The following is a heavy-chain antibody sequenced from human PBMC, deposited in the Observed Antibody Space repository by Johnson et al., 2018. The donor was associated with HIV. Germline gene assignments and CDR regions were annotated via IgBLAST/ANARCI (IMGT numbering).Heavy chain of an antibody. CDR2: ISYDGSNK. Sequence: QVQLVESGGGLVQPGGSLRRSCAASGFTVSSNYMSWVRQAPGKGLEWVAVISYDGSNKYYADSVKGRFTISRDNSKNTLYLQMNSLRAEDTAVYYCAKDQGLIVTDAFDIWGQGTMVTVSS. CDR1: GFTVSSNY. CDR3: AKDQGLIVTDAFDI. J-gene: IGHJ3*02. V-gene: IGHV3-30*18. D-gene: IGHD1-26*01.